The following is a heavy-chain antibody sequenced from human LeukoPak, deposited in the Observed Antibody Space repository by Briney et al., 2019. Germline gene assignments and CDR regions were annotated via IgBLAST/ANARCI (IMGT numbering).Heavy chain of an antibody. D-gene: IGHD3-22*01. Sequence: GGSLRLSCAASGFTFSDYYMSWIRQAPGKGLEWVSYISSSGSTIYYADSVKGRFTISRDNAKNSLYLQMNSLRAEDTAVYYCAREHRPYCYDSSGIAGYWGQGTLVTVSS. J-gene: IGHJ4*02. V-gene: IGHV3-11*01. CDR3: AREHRPYCYDSSGIAGY. CDR1: GFTFSDYY. CDR2: ISSSGSTI.